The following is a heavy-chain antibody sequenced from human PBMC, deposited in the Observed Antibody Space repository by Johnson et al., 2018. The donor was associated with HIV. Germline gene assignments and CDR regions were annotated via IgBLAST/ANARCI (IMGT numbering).Heavy chain of an antibody. CDR1: GFTFSSYA. CDR2: ISYDGSNN. J-gene: IGHJ3*02. CDR3: ARAPYYYDSSGEGAFDI. Sequence: QVQLVESGGGVVQPGRSLRLSCAASGFTFSSYAMHWVRQAPGISYDGSNNYYADCVKGRFTVSRDNSKNTLFLQMNSLRAEDTAVYWCARAPYYYDSSGEGAFDIWGQGTLVTVSS. V-gene: IGHV3-30-3*01. D-gene: IGHD3-22*01.